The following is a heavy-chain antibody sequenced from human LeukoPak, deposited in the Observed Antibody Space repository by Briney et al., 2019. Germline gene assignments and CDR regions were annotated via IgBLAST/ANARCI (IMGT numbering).Heavy chain of an antibody. V-gene: IGHV4-4*02. J-gene: IGHJ3*02. CDR3: ARDLGYCSSTSCYGDAFDI. CDR2: IYHSGST. Sequence: SETLSLTCAVSGGSISSSNWWSWVRQPPGEGLEWIGEIYHSGSTNYNPSLKSRVTISVDKSKNQFSLKLSSVTAADTAVYYCARDLGYCSSTSCYGDAFDIWGQGTMVTVSS. CDR1: GGSISSSNW. D-gene: IGHD2-2*01.